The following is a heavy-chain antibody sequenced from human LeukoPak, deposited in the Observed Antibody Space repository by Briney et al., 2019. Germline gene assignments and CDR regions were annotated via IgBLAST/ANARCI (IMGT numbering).Heavy chain of an antibody. Sequence: GGSLRLSCAASGLTFSGYWMSWVRQAPGKRLEWVANIKPDGSEKHYADSVKGRFTISRDNAKNSLYLQMDILRAEDTAVYYCAKGQWGATNAFDIWGQGTLVTVSS. CDR2: IKPDGSEK. CDR1: GLTFSGYW. D-gene: IGHD6-19*01. CDR3: AKGQWGATNAFDI. J-gene: IGHJ3*02. V-gene: IGHV3-7*01.